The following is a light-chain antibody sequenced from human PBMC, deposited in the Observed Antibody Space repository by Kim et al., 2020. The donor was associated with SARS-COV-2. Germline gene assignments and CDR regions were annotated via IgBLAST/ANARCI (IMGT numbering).Light chain of an antibody. V-gene: IGLV1-47*01. CDR1: SSNIGTNY. J-gene: IGLJ2*01. CDR2: RNN. Sequence: QSVLTQPPSASGTPGQRVTISCSGSSSNIGTNYVYWYQQLPGTAPKLLIYRNNQRPSGVPDRFSGSKSATSASLAISGLRSEDDADYYCATWDDSLSGVVFGGGTQLTVL. CDR3: ATWDDSLSGVV.